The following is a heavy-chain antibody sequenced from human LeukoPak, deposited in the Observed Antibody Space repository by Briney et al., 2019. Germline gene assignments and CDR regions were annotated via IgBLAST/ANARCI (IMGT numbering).Heavy chain of an antibody. V-gene: IGHV3-74*01. D-gene: IGHD3/OR15-3a*01. CDR1: GFTFSDYW. CDR3: AKAWSGTVGFDI. J-gene: IGHJ3*02. Sequence: GGSLRLSCAASGFTFSDYWMHWVRQAPGKGLVWVSHINADEDRAAYADSVKGRFTISRDNARNTLYLQMNSLRAEDTAVYYCAKAWSGTVGFDIWGQGTVVTVSS. CDR2: INADEDRA.